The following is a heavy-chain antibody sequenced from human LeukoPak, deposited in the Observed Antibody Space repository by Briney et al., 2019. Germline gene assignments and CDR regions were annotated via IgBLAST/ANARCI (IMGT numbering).Heavy chain of an antibody. CDR1: GFTFDDYG. CDR3: ARAVGYSSGWRGEGFSDY. D-gene: IGHD6-19*01. CDR2: INWNGGST. J-gene: IGHJ4*02. V-gene: IGHV3-20*04. Sequence: GGSLRLSCAASGFTFDDYGMSWVRQAPGKGLEWVSGINWNGGSTGYADSVKGRFTISRDNAKNSLYLQMNSLRAEDTALYYCARAVGYSSGWRGEGFSDYWGQGTLVTVSS.